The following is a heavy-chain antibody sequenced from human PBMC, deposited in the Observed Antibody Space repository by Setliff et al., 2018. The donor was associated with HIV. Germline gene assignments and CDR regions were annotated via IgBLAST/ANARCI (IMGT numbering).Heavy chain of an antibody. CDR3: ARGAYRDGYDY. CDR1: GASISSYY. J-gene: IGHJ4*02. Sequence: NPSETLSLTCSVSGASISSYYWSWIRQPPGKGLEWIGYVDYNERTDYNPSLKSRVTISLDTSKNQVSLKLSSVAAADTAVYHCARGAYRDGYDYWGQGTLVTVSS. D-gene: IGHD5-18*01. CDR2: VDYNERT. V-gene: IGHV4-59*01.